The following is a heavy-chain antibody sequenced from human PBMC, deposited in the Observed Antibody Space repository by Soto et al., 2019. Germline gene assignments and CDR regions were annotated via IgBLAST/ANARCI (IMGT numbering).Heavy chain of an antibody. Sequence: PGGSLRLSCAASGFTFDDYGMSWVRQAPGKGLEWVSGINWNGGSTGYADSVKGRFTISRDNAKNSLYLQMNSLRAEDTALYYCARDAISYYYGSGSYLGWFDPWGQGTLVTVSS. CDR1: GFTFDDYG. CDR3: ARDAISYYYGSGSYLGWFDP. CDR2: INWNGGST. V-gene: IGHV3-20*04. D-gene: IGHD3-10*01. J-gene: IGHJ5*02.